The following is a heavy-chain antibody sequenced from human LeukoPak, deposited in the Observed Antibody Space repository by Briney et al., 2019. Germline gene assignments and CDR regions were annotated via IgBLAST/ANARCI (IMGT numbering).Heavy chain of an antibody. J-gene: IGHJ4*02. V-gene: IGHV3-9*01. CDR1: GFTFDAYA. Sequence: GGSVTLSCAASGFTFDAYAMHWVRQAPGKGLEWLSIISWNSGYIDYADSVKGRFTISRDNAKNSLFLQMDSLRTEDTAFYYCAKVRGTYSSGYYFAAWGQATLVTVSS. D-gene: IGHD6-19*01. CDR3: AKVRGTYSSGYYFAA. CDR2: ISWNSGYI.